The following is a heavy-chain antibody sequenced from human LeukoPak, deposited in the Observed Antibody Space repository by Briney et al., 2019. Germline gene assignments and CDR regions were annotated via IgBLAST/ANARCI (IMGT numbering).Heavy chain of an antibody. CDR3: AREAAAGTFYFDY. Sequence: SETLSLTCIVSGDSISNYYWSWIRQPAGKGLEWIGRIYTSGSTNYNPSLKSRVTMSVDTSKNQFSLKLTSVTAADTAVYYCAREAAAGTFYFDYWGQGTLVTVSS. CDR1: GDSISNYY. D-gene: IGHD6-13*01. J-gene: IGHJ4*02. CDR2: IYTSGST. V-gene: IGHV4-4*07.